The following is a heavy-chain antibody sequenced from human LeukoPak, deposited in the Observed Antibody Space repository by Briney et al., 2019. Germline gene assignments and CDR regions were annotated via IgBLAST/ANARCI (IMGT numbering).Heavy chain of an antibody. Sequence: ASVKVSCKASGYTFTGYYMHWVRQAPGQGLEWMGWMNPNSGNTGYAQKFQGRVTMTRNTSISTAYMELSSLRSEDTAVYYCARGRRGQQGYYYYMDVWGKGTTVTISS. V-gene: IGHV1-8*02. CDR2: MNPNSGNT. D-gene: IGHD6-13*01. CDR3: ARGRRGQQGYYYYMDV. CDR1: GYTFTGYY. J-gene: IGHJ6*03.